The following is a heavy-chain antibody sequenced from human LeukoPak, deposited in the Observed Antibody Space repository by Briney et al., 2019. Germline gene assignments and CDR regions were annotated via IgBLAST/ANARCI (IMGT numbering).Heavy chain of an antibody. CDR3: AKDIAVAGMTFWYFDL. J-gene: IGHJ2*01. Sequence: GGSLRLSCAASEFTFNRHWMNWVRQAPGKGLEWVANIKQDGSEDYYLDSVKGRFIISRDNAKNSLYLQMNSLRAEDTVLYYCAKDIAVAGMTFWYFDLWGRGTLVTVSS. CDR2: IKQDGSED. D-gene: IGHD6-19*01. CDR1: EFTFNRHW. V-gene: IGHV3-7*03.